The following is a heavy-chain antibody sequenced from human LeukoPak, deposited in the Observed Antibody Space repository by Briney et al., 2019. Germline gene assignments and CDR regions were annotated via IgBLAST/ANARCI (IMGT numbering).Heavy chain of an antibody. CDR2: INPKSGGT. CDR3: AKDLHSYGYAFDY. D-gene: IGHD5-18*01. J-gene: IGHJ4*02. Sequence: ASVKVSCKASGYTFTGHYIHWVRQAPGQGLEWMGWINPKSGGTDYAQKFQGRVTMTRDNSKNTLYLQMNSLRAEDTAVYYCAKDLHSYGYAFDYWGQGTLVTVSS. V-gene: IGHV1-2*02. CDR1: GYTFTGHY.